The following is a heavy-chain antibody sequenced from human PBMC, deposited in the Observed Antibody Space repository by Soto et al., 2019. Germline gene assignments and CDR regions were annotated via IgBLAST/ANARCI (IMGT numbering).Heavy chain of an antibody. Sequence: ASVKVSCKASGYTFTSHYVHWVRQAPGQGLEWMGIINPSGGSPSYAQKFQGRVTMTRDTSTSTVYMELISLRSEDTAVCYCARGVYNAMDVWGQGTPVTVAS. D-gene: IGHD3-10*01. CDR1: GYTFTSHY. CDR3: ARGVYNAMDV. J-gene: IGHJ6*02. CDR2: INPSGGSP. V-gene: IGHV1-46*03.